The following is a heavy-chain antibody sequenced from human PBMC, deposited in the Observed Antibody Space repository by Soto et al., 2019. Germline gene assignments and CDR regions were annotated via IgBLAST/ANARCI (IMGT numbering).Heavy chain of an antibody. CDR2: IRSRANNFAT. J-gene: IGHJ6*02. Sequence: GGSLRLSCATSGFIFSGSAIHWVRQASGKGLEWVGRIRSRANNFATSSAASVKGRFTFSRDDSKNTAYLQMNTLKPEDTAVYYCARGQGAAIGDYYYHGMDVWGQGTTVTVSS. V-gene: IGHV3-73*01. D-gene: IGHD2-2*02. CDR3: ARGQGAAIGDYYYHGMDV. CDR1: GFIFSGSA.